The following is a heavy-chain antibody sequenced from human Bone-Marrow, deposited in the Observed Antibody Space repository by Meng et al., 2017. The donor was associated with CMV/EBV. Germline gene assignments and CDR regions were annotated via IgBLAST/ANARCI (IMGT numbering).Heavy chain of an antibody. Sequence: ASVKVSCKASGYTFTGYYMHWVRQAPGQGLEWMGWINPNSGGTNYAQKFQGRVTMTRDTSISTAYMELSRLRAEDTAVYYCARKPRSTNLIDYWGQGTRVTVSS. J-gene: IGHJ4*02. CDR3: ARKPRSTNLIDY. V-gene: IGHV1-2*02. D-gene: IGHD1-1*01. CDR2: INPNSGGT. CDR1: GYTFTGYY.